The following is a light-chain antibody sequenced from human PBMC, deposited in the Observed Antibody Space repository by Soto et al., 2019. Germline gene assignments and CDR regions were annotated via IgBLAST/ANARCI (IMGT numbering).Light chain of an antibody. CDR3: QQSVTIPYT. CDR1: QSISSY. CDR2: AAS. Sequence: DIQMTQSPSSLSASVGDRVTITCRESQSISSYLNWYQQKPGKAPKLLIYAASSLQSGVTSRFSGSGSGTDFTLTISSPQPEDFATYYCQQSVTIPYTFGQGTKLEIK. V-gene: IGKV1-39*01. J-gene: IGKJ2*01.